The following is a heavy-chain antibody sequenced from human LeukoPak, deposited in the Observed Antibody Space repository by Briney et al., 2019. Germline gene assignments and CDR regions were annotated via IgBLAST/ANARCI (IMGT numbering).Heavy chain of an antibody. Sequence: SETLSLTCTVSGGSISSYSWSWIRQPAGKGLEWIGHIYTSGSTNYNPSLKSRVTISVDTSKNQFSLKLSSVTAADTAVYYCARGSYSGYVGAGFDYWGQGTLVTVSS. D-gene: IGHD5-12*01. CDR1: GGSISSYS. V-gene: IGHV4-4*07. J-gene: IGHJ4*02. CDR2: IYTSGST. CDR3: ARGSYSGYVGAGFDY.